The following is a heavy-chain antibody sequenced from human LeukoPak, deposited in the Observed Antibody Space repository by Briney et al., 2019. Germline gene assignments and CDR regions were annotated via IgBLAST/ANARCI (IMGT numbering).Heavy chain of an antibody. D-gene: IGHD6-13*01. CDR3: ARGYSSSCVLCMDV. V-gene: IGHV4-39*07. J-gene: IGHJ6*02. CDR1: GGSISSSSYY. Sequence: RSSETLSLTCTVSGGSISSSSYYWGWIRQPPGKGLEWIGNIYYGGSTYYNPSLKSRVTISVDTAKNQFSLKLSSVTAADTAVYYCARGYSSSCVLCMDVWGQGTTVTVSS. CDR2: IYYGGST.